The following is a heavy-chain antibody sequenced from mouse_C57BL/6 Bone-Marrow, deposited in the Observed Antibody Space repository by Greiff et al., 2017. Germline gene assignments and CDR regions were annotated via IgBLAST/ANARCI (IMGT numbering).Heavy chain of an antibody. CDR3: TIGGYGTWFAN. V-gene: IGHV14-1*01. CDR2: IDPEDGDT. D-gene: IGHD2-2*01. J-gene: IGHJ3*01. CDR1: GFNIKDYY. Sequence: VQLQQSGAELVRPGASVKLSCTASGFNIKDYYMHWVKQRPEQGLEWIGRIDPEDGDTDYAPTFQGKATMTADTSSNTAYLQLGSLTSEDTAVCYGTIGGYGTWFANWGQGTLVTVSA.